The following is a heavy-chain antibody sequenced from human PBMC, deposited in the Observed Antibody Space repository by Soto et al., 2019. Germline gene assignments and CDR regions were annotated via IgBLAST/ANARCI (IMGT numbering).Heavy chain of an antibody. D-gene: IGHD3-10*01. Sequence: GESLKISCKGSGYSFTSYWIGWVRQMPGKGLEWMGIIYPGDSDTRYSPSFQGQVTISADKSISTAYLQWSSLKASDTRNRPSFKGTVTISADKAISTAYLQWSSLKASDTAMYYCARSYNWNGGYYYYYYYGMDVWGQGTTVTVSS. CDR1: GYSFTSYW. V-gene: IGHV5-51*01. CDR3: FKGTVTISADKAISTAYLQWSSLKASDTAMYYCARSYNWNGGYYYYYYYGMDV. CDR2: IYPGDSDT. J-gene: IGHJ6*02.